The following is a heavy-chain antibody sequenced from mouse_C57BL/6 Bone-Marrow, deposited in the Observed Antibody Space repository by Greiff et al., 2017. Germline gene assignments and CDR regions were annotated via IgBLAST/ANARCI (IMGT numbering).Heavy chain of an antibody. CDR1: GFTFSSYA. D-gene: IGHD1-1*01. CDR2: ISSGGDYI. CDR3: TRETYYYGSPFDY. J-gene: IGHJ2*01. V-gene: IGHV5-9-1*02. Sequence: EVKLVESGEGLVKPGGSLKLSCAASGFTFSSYAMSWVRQTPEKRLEWVAYISSGGDYIYYADTVQGRFTISRDNARNTLYLQMSSLKSEDTAMYYCTRETYYYGSPFDYWGQGTTLTVSS.